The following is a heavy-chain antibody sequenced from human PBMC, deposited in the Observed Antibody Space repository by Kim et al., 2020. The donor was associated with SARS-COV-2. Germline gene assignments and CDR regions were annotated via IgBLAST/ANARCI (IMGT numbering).Heavy chain of an antibody. D-gene: IGHD6-13*01. J-gene: IGHJ3*02. V-gene: IGHV3-11*06. CDR1: GFTFSDYY. CDR3: ASARRAAAAPYAFDI. CDR2: ISSSSSYT. Sequence: GGSLRLSCAASGFTFSDYYMSWIRQAPGKGLEWVSYISSSSSYTNYADSVKGRFTISRDNAKNSLYLQMNSLRAEDTAVYYCASARRAAAAPYAFDIWGQGTMVTVSS.